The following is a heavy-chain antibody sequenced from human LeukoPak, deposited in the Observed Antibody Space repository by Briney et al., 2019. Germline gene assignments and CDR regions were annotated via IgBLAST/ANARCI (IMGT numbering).Heavy chain of an antibody. D-gene: IGHD3-10*01. Sequence: SETLSLTCTVSGGSISSSSYYWGWIRQPPGKGLEWIGSIYYSGSTYYNPSLKSRVTISVDTSKNQFSLKLGPVTAADTAVYYCARLSFGPYYYYYMDVWGKGTTVTVSS. V-gene: IGHV4-39*01. J-gene: IGHJ6*03. CDR3: ARLSFGPYYYYYMDV. CDR1: GGSISSSSYY. CDR2: IYYSGST.